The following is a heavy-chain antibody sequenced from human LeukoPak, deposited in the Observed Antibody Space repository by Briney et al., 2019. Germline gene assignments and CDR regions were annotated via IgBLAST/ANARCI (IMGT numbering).Heavy chain of an antibody. V-gene: IGHV3-20*04. CDR3: ARDRDSSGWNPHDY. CDR1: GFTFDDYG. J-gene: IGHJ4*02. CDR2: TNWNGGIT. D-gene: IGHD3-22*01. Sequence: GGSLRLSCAASGFTFDDYGMTWVRQAPGKGLEWVSGTNWNGGITDYADSVKGRFTISRDNAKNSLYLQMNSLRAEDTALYYCARDRDSSGWNPHDYWGQGTLVTVSS.